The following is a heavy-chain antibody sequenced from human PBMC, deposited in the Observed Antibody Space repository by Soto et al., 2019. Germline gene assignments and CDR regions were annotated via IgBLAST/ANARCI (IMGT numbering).Heavy chain of an antibody. Sequence: GGSLRLSCAASGFTFSSYGMHWVRQAPGKGLEWVAVISYDGSNKYYADSVKGRFTISRDNSKNTLYLQMNSLRAEDKAVYYCLKVFKGYYGRYFDFWSGYYPRDYYGMDVWGQGTTVTVSS. J-gene: IGHJ6*02. CDR1: GFTFSSYG. CDR2: ISYDGSNK. D-gene: IGHD3-3*01. V-gene: IGHV3-30*18. CDR3: LKVFKGYYGRYFDFWSGYYPRDYYGMDV.